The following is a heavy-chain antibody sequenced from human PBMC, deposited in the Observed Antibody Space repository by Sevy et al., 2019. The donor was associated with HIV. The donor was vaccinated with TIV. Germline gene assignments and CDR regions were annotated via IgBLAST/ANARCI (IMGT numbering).Heavy chain of an antibody. CDR3: AREGCSKPHDY. CDR2: FSFGCGKI. J-gene: IGHJ4*02. Sequence: GGSLRLSCAASGFTFSNYAMSWVRQAPGKGLEWVSTFSFGCGKINYADSVKGRFTISRDNSKSTLYLQMNGLRAEDTALYYCAREGCSKPHDYWGQGTLVTVSS. D-gene: IGHD2-2*01. V-gene: IGHV3-23*01. CDR1: GFTFSNYA.